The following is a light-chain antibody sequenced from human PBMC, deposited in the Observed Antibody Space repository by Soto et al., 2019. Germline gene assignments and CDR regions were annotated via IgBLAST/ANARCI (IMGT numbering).Light chain of an antibody. CDR2: HVT. CDR1: SSDVGSYNL. CDR3: CSLTTSHTYV. Sequence: QSALTQPASVSGSPGQSITISCTGTSSDVGSYNLVSWYQQHPGKAPKLMIYHVTYRPSGVSNRYSGSKSGNSASLTISGLQADDEADYYCCSLTTSHTYVFGSGTQLTVL. V-gene: IGLV2-14*02. J-gene: IGLJ7*01.